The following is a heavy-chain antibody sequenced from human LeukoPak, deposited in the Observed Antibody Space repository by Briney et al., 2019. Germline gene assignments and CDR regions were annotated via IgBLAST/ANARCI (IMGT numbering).Heavy chain of an antibody. D-gene: IGHD2-2*01. V-gene: IGHV3-48*03. CDR2: ISSSGNTI. CDR1: GFTFSSYE. J-gene: IGHJ5*01. CDR3: AKDRHAPGRYCSSTSCFPFDS. Sequence: GGSLRLSCAASGFTFSSYEMNWVRQAPGKGLEWVSYISSSGNTIYYADSVKGRFTISRDNTKNTLYLQMNSLRAEDTAVYYCAKDRHAPGRYCSSTSCFPFDSWGQGTLVTVSS.